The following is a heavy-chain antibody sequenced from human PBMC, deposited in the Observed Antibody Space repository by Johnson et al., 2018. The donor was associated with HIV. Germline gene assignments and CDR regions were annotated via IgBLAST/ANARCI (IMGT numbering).Heavy chain of an antibody. J-gene: IGHJ3*02. V-gene: IGHV3-74*02. CDR3: ARRPNHDILTGKGGAFDI. CDR2: INTDGSAT. CDR1: GFTFSTYW. Sequence: VQLVESGGGLVQPGGSLRLSCAASGFTFSTYWMHLVRQPPGKGLVWVSRINTDGSATTYADSVRGRFTISRDNAKNTLYLQMNSLRAEDTALYYCARRPNHDILTGKGGAFDIWGQGTMVTVAS. D-gene: IGHD3-9*01.